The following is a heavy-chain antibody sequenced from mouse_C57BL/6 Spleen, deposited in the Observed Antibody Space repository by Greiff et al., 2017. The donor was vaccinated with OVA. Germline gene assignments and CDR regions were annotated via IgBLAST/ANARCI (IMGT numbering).Heavy chain of an antibody. CDR2: IYPGDGDT. D-gene: IGHD2-14*01. CDR1: GYAFSSSW. J-gene: IGHJ4*01. V-gene: IGHV1-82*01. Sequence: QVQLQQSGPELVKPGASVKISCKASGYAFSSSWMNWVKQRPGKGLEWIGRIYPGDGDTNYNGKFKGKATLTADKSSSTAYMQLSSLTSEDSAVYFCARDYRGSMDYWGQGTSVTVSS. CDR3: ARDYRGSMDY.